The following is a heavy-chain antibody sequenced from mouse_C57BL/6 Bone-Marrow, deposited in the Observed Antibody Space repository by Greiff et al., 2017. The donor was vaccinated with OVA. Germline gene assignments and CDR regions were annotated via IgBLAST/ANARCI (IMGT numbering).Heavy chain of an antibody. CDR1: GYTFTNYW. CDR3: ARLATSWDRYYFDY. CDR2: IYPGGGYT. D-gene: IGHD4-1*01. V-gene: IGHV1-63*01. J-gene: IGHJ2*01. Sequence: QVHVKQSGAELVRPGTSVKMSCKASGYTFTNYWIGWAKQRPGHGLEWIGDIYPGGGYTNYNEKFKGKATLTADKSSSTAYMQFSSLTSEDSAIYYCARLATSWDRYYFDYWGQGTTLTVSS.